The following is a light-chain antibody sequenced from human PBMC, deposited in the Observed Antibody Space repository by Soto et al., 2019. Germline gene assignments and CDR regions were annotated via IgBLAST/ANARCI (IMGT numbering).Light chain of an antibody. J-gene: IGKJ1*01. CDR3: MQALQSPKT. V-gene: IGKV2-28*01. CDR1: QSLLHSNGYNY. CDR2: LGS. Sequence: DIVLTQSPVSLPVTPGEPASISCRSSQSLLHSNGYNYLDWFLQKPGQSPQLLISLGSNRASGVPDRFSGSGSGTDFTLKISRVEAEDVGVYYCMQALQSPKTFGQGTKVGIK.